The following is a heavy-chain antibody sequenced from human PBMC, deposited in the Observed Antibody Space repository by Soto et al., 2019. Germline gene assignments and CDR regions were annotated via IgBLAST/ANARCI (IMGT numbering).Heavy chain of an antibody. Sequence: GSLRLSCAASGFTFSSYEMNWVRQAPGKGLEWVSYISSSGSTIYYADSVKGRFTISRDNAKNSLYLQMNSLRAEDTAVYYCARGRVLRFLEWFPYYSAYCGQGTLVTVS. CDR1: GFTFSSYE. J-gene: IGHJ4*02. CDR2: ISSSGSTI. CDR3: ARGRVLRFLEWFPYYSAY. D-gene: IGHD3-3*01. V-gene: IGHV3-48*03.